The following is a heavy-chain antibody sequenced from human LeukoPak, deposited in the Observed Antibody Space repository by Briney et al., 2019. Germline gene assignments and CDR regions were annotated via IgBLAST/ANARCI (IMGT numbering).Heavy chain of an antibody. CDR2: IWYDGSNK. D-gene: IGHD3-10*01. V-gene: IGHV3-33*08. CDR3: ARDRGVSYFDY. CDR1: GFTFSSYA. Sequence: GGSLRLSCAASGFTFSSYAMSWVRQAPGKGLEWVAVIWYDGSNKYYADSVKGRFTISRDNSKNTLYLQMNSLRAEDTAMYYCARDRGVSYFDYWGQGTQVTVSS. J-gene: IGHJ4*02.